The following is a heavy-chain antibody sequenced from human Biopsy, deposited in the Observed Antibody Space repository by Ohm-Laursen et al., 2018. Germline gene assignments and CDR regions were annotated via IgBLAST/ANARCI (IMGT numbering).Heavy chain of an antibody. Sequence: GSLGLSCTASGFTFSSYEMNWVRQAPGKGLEWVSYISSSGSTIHYADSVKGRFTISRDNAKNSLYLQMNSLRAEDTAVYYCARDYPSYSSVWYREPIIHCWGQGTLVTVSS. CDR3: ARDYPSYSSVWYREPIIHC. CDR1: GFTFSSYE. V-gene: IGHV3-48*03. D-gene: IGHD6-19*01. J-gene: IGHJ4*02. CDR2: ISSSGSTI.